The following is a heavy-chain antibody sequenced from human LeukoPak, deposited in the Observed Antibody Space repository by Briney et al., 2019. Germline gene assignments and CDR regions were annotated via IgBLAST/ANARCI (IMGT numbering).Heavy chain of an antibody. Sequence: SETLSLTCAVYGGSFSGYYWSWIRQPPGKGLEWIGEINHSGSTNYNPSLKSRVTISVDTSKNQFSLKLSSVTAADTAVYYCAKVPAFLGGYDWIDYWGQGTLVTVSS. V-gene: IGHV4-34*01. D-gene: IGHD5-12*01. J-gene: IGHJ4*02. CDR2: INHSGST. CDR3: AKVPAFLGGYDWIDY. CDR1: GGSFSGYY.